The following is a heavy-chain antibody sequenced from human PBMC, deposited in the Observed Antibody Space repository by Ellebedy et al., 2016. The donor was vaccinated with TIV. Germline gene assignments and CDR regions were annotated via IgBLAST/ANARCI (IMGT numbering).Heavy chain of an antibody. Sequence: PGGSLRLSCVVSGFPFNTAWMNWARQAPGKGLEWVGRIKSETDGETTDYAAPVKGIFTISRDDSRTTLYLQINSLKTEDTAVYYCALMLGRPLTSFDYWGQGTLVTVSS. CDR2: IKSETDGETT. J-gene: IGHJ4*02. CDR3: ALMLGRPLTSFDY. V-gene: IGHV3-15*07. D-gene: IGHD3-10*02. CDR1: GFPFNTAW.